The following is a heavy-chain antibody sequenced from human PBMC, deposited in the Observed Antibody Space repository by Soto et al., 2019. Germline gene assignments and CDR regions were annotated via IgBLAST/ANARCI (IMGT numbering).Heavy chain of an antibody. CDR2: INPSGGST. V-gene: IGHV1-46*01. J-gene: IGHJ4*02. CDR3: ARDESSGYFDY. CDR1: GYTFTSYY. D-gene: IGHD3-22*01. Sequence: QVQLVQSGAEVKKPGASVKVSCKASGYTFTSYYLHWVRQAPGQGLEWMGIINPSGGSTSFAQKFQGRVTMTRDTSTTTVYMELSSLRSEDTAVYYCARDESSGYFDYWGQGTLVTVSS.